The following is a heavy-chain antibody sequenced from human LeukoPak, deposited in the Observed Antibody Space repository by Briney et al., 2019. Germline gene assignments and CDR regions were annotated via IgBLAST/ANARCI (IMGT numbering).Heavy chain of an antibody. Sequence: TLSLTCTVSGDSIGSYFWSWIRQPPGKALEWLARIDWDDDKYYNTSLKTRLTISKDTSKNQVVLTMTNMDPVDTATYYCTRSHSGSYSQFDYWGQGTLVTVSS. D-gene: IGHD1-26*01. CDR3: TRSHSGSYSQFDY. CDR1: GDSIGSYF. J-gene: IGHJ4*02. CDR2: IDWDDDK. V-gene: IGHV2-70*11.